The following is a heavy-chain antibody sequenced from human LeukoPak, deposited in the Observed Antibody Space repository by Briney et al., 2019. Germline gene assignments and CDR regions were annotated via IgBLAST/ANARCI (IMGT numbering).Heavy chain of an antibody. CDR2: IIPIFGTA. J-gene: IGHJ6*03. D-gene: IGHD6-6*01. V-gene: IGHV1-69*01. CDR1: GGTFSSYA. Sequence: SVKVSCKASGGTFSSYAISWVRQAPGQGLEWMGGIIPIFGTADYAQKLQGRVAISADESTSTAYMELSSLRSEDTAVYYCARYEAARTYYYYMDVWGKGTTVTVSS. CDR3: ARYEAARTYYYYMDV.